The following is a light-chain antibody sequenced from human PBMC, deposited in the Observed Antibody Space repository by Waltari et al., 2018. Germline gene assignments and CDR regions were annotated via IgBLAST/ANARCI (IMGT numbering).Light chain of an antibody. CDR1: QSIPGT. V-gene: IGKV3-20*01. CDR2: GAS. J-gene: IGKJ1*01. Sequence: IVLTQSPGTLSLSPGERATLSCRAIQSIPGTLVSYQQKPDQPPRLLISGASNRAAGIPERFSGSGFGTDCSLTISRLEPEDFAVYYCQHYVRLPVAFGQGTKV. CDR3: QHYVRLPVA.